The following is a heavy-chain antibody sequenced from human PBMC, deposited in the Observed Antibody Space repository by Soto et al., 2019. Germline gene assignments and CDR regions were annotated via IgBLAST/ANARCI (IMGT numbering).Heavy chain of an antibody. CDR3: ARAELERGEVGYFGMDV. J-gene: IGHJ6*02. CDR2: INHIGST. D-gene: IGHD1-1*01. Sequence: SETLSLTCAVSGGSLSGYYWSWIRQPPGKRLEWIGEINHIGSTNYNPSLKSRVTILVDTSATTAYMELRSLRSDDTAVYYCARAELERGEVGYFGMDVWGQGTTVTVSS. V-gene: IGHV4-34*01. CDR1: GGSLSGYY.